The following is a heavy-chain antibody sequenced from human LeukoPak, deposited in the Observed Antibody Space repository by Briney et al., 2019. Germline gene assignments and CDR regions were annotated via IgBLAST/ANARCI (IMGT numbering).Heavy chain of an antibody. J-gene: IGHJ4*02. CDR1: GGSFSGYY. V-gene: IGHV4-34*01. CDR3: ARGRYDCWSGYWTDY. D-gene: IGHD3-3*01. CDR2: INHSGST. Sequence: SETLSLTCAVYGGSFSGYYWSWIRQPPGKGLEWIGEINHSGSTNYNPSLKSRVTISVDTSKNQFSLTLSSVTAADTAVYYCARGRYDCWSGYWTDYWGQGTLVTVSS.